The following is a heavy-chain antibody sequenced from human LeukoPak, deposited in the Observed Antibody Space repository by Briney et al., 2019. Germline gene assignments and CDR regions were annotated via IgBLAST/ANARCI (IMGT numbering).Heavy chain of an antibody. CDR3: ARGGSGCYVVDP. J-gene: IGHJ5*02. CDR1: GGSVTNNNW. CDR2: IYHSGST. D-gene: IGHD3-10*01. V-gene: IGHV4-4*02. Sequence: PSGTLSLTCTVSGGSVTNNNWWGWVRQPPGKGLEWIGEIYHSGSTNYNPSLKSRVTISVDKSKNEFFLKLTSVTAADTAVYFCARGGSGCYVVDPWGQGTLVIVSS.